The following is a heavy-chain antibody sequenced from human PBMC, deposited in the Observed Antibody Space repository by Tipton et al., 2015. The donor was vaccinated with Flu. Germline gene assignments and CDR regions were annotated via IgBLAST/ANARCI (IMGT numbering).Heavy chain of an antibody. Sequence: LRLSCSVSGASISAGDYYWSWIRRHPGGGLEWIGYIYYSGRADYNPSLKSRTTMSVDSSENRLSLKLSSVTAAETAVYYCVRRGFGSGDSWGPWGQGILVTVSS. CDR2: IYYSGRA. V-gene: IGHV4-31*03. CDR1: GASISAGDYY. D-gene: IGHD3-10*01. CDR3: VRRGFGSGDSWGP. J-gene: IGHJ5*02.